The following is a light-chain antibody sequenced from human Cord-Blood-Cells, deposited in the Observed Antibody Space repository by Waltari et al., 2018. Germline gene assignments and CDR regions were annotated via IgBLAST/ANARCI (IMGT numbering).Light chain of an antibody. CDR3: QQSYSTPPWT. Sequence: DIQMTQSPSSLSASVGDRVTITCRASQSISSYLNWYQQKPGKAPKLLIYAASSLQSCVPSLFRGSGSGTDFTLTISSLQPEDFATYYCQQSYSTPPWTFGQGTKVEIK. J-gene: IGKJ1*01. V-gene: IGKV1-39*01. CDR1: QSISSY. CDR2: AAS.